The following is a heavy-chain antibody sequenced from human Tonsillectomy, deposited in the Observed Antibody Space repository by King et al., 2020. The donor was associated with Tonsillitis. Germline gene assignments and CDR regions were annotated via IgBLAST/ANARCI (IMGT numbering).Heavy chain of an antibody. CDR3: ARELYDCWSGYERAFDY. J-gene: IGHJ4*02. V-gene: IGHV4-34*01. D-gene: IGHD3/OR15-3a*01. CDR2: INDSGST. Sequence: VQLQQWGAGLLKPSETLSLTCAVYGGSFRGYYWSWIRQPPGKGLEWIGEINDSGSTNYQPSLKSRVTISVETSKNQFFLKLSSVTAADTAVYYCARELYDCWSGYERAFDYWGQGTLVTVSS. CDR1: GGSFRGYY.